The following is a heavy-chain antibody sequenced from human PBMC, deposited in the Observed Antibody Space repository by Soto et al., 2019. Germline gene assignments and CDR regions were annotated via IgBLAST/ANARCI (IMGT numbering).Heavy chain of an antibody. D-gene: IGHD1-7*01. J-gene: IGHJ4*02. CDR3: ARAKTGTTSNNFDY. Sequence: WASVKVSCKASGYTFTSYAMHWVRQAPGQRLEWMGWINAGNGNTKYSQKFQGRVTITRDTSASTAYMELSSLRSEDTAVYYCARAKTGTTSNNFDYWGQGTLVTVSS. V-gene: IGHV1-3*01. CDR2: INAGNGNT. CDR1: GYTFTSYA.